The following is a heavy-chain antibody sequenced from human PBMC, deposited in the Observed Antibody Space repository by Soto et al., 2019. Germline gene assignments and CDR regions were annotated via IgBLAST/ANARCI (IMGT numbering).Heavy chain of an antibody. D-gene: IGHD6-19*01. V-gene: IGHV3-21*01. Sequence: EAQLVESGGGLVKPGGSMRLSCAASGFTFSRYSMNWVHQAPGKGLEWVSSISSSSSYIYYADSVKGRFTISRDNAKNSLYLQMNSLRAAVTAVYYCARGGSVPPGWFDTWGQGTLVTVSS. CDR2: ISSSSSYI. CDR3: ARGGSVPPGWFDT. J-gene: IGHJ5*02. CDR1: GFTFSRYS.